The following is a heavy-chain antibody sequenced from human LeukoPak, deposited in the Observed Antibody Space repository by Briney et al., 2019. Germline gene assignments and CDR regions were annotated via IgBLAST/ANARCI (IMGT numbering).Heavy chain of an antibody. D-gene: IGHD6-19*01. Sequence: GGSLRLSCAASGFTFSSYSMHWVRQAPGKGLEWVAFIRYDGSNKYYADSVKGRFTISRDNSKNTLYLQMNSLRAEDTAVYYCARDRGAVAATPFDYWGQGTQVTVSS. V-gene: IGHV3-30*02. J-gene: IGHJ4*02. CDR1: GFTFSSYS. CDR3: ARDRGAVAATPFDY. CDR2: IRYDGSNK.